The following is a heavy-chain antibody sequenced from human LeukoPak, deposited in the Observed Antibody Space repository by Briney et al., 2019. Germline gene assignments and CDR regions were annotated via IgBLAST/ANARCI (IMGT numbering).Heavy chain of an antibody. CDR1: GFTFSGHW. CDR3: ARDINWGQVDY. Sequence: GGSLRLSCAASGFTFSGHWMYWLRQAPGKGLAWVSRINGDGSATNYADSMEGRFTISRDNAKNIVYLQMNSLREDDTAIYYCARDINWGQVDYWGLGTLVTVSS. V-gene: IGHV3-74*01. J-gene: IGHJ4*02. D-gene: IGHD7-27*01. CDR2: INGDGSAT.